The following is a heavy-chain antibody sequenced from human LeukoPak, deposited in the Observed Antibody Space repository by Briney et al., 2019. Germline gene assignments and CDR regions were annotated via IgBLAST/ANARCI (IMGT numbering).Heavy chain of an antibody. CDR2: INSDGSST. D-gene: IGHD3-10*01. V-gene: IGHV3-74*01. CDR3: AREWSSMVRGVIITWDAFDI. J-gene: IGHJ3*02. CDR1: GFTFSSYW. Sequence: GGSLRLSCAASGFTFSSYWMHWVRQAPGKGLVWVSRINSDGSSTSYADSVKGRFTISRDNAKNTLYLQMNSLRAEDTAVYYCAREWSSMVRGVIITWDAFDIWGQGTMVTVSS.